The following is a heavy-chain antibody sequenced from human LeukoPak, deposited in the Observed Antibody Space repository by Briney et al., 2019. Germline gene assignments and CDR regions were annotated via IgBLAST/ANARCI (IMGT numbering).Heavy chain of an antibody. V-gene: IGHV4-59*01. CDR2: IYYSGST. CDR1: GGSISSYY. Sequence: SETLSLTCTVSGGSISSYYWSWIRQPPGKGLEWVGYIYYSGSTNYNPSLKRRVTISVAPSKNQFSLQLSSVTAADTAVYYCAKEDGYCSSTSCMNWFDPWGQGTLVTVSS. CDR3: AKEDGYCSSTSCMNWFDP. D-gene: IGHD2-2*03. J-gene: IGHJ5*02.